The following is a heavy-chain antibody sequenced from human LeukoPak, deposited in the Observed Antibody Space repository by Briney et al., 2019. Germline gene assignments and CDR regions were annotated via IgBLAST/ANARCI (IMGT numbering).Heavy chain of an antibody. Sequence: SETLSLTCAVYGGSFSGYYWSWIRQPPGKGLEWIGGINHSGSTNYNPSLKSRVTISVDTSKNQFSLKLSSVTAADTAVYYCAREVRDGAKGMDVWGQGTTVTVSS. CDR3: AREVRDGAKGMDV. D-gene: IGHD4/OR15-4a*01. CDR2: INHSGST. V-gene: IGHV4-34*01. CDR1: GGSFSGYY. J-gene: IGHJ6*02.